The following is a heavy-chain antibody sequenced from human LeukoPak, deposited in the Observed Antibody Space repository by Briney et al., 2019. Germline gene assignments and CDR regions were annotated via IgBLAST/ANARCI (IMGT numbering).Heavy chain of an antibody. CDR3: GRENTTVTTFHYNYYGMDV. D-gene: IGHD4-17*01. CDR2: INHSGSP. J-gene: IGHJ6*02. CDR1: GFTFSSYA. V-gene: IGHV4-34*01. Sequence: SGGSLRLSCAASGFTFSSYAITWVRQPPGKGLEWIGEINHSGSPTYNPSLKSRVTMSVDTSKNQFSLKLTSVTAADTAVYYCGRENTTVTTFHYNYYGMDVWGQGTTVTVSS.